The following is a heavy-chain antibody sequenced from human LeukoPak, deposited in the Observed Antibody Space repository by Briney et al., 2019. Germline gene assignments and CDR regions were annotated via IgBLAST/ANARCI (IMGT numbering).Heavy chain of an antibody. CDR3: ATAASAVAGTWDHFDY. CDR1: GYTLTESS. V-gene: IGHV1-24*01. Sequence: ASVKVSCKVSGYTLTESSMQWLRQAPGKGLEWMGGFDPEGGETIYAQKFQGRVTMTEDTSTDTAYMELSSLRSEDTAVYYCATAASAVAGTWDHFDYWGQGTLVTVSS. J-gene: IGHJ4*02. CDR2: FDPEGGET. D-gene: IGHD6-19*01.